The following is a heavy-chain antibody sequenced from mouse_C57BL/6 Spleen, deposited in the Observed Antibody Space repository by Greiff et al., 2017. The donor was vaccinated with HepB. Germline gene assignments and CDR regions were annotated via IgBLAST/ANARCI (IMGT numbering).Heavy chain of an antibody. CDR3: ARGSSLNWGHFDY. J-gene: IGHJ2*01. D-gene: IGHD4-1*01. CDR1: GFNIKNTY. V-gene: IGHV14-3*01. CDR2: IDPANGNT. Sequence: EVQLQQSVAELVRPGASVKLSCTASGFNIKNTYMHWVKQRPEQGLEWIGRIDPANGNTKYTPKFQGKATITADTSSNTAYLQLSSLTSEDTAIYYCARGSSLNWGHFDYWGQGTTLTVSS.